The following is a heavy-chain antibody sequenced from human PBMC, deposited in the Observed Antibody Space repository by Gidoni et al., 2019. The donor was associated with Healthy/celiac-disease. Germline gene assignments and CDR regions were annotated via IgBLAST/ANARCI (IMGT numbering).Heavy chain of an antibody. CDR1: GGSISSGCYY. D-gene: IGHD3-10*01. CDR2: IYYSGST. V-gene: IGHV4-31*03. Sequence: QVQLQASGPGLVKPSQTLSLTCTVSGGSISSGCYYWSWIRQHPGKGLEWIGYIYYSGSTYYNPSLKSRVTISVDTSKNQVALKLSSVTAADTAVYYWARTPKPQWGFGELSDGMDVWGQGTTVTVSS. CDR3: ARTPKPQWGFGELSDGMDV. J-gene: IGHJ6*02.